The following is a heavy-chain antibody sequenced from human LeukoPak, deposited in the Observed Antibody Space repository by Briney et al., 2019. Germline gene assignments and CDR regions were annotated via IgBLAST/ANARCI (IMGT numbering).Heavy chain of an antibody. CDR3: ASGRLYCGSTSCYFLDYFDY. Sequence: GGSLRPSCAASGFTFSSYAMHWVRQAPGKGLEWVAVISYDGSNKYYANSVKGRFTISRDNSKNTLYLQMNSLRAEDTSVYYCASGRLYCGSTSCYFLDYFDYCGQGTLVTVSS. J-gene: IGHJ4*02. CDR1: GFTFSSYA. D-gene: IGHD2-2*01. V-gene: IGHV3-30-3*01. CDR2: ISYDGSNK.